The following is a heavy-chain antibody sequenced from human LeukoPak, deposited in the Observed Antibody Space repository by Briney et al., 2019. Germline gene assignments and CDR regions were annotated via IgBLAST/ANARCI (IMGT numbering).Heavy chain of an antibody. Sequence: KTSETLSLTCTVYARSISSYYWGWIRQPQGRGLECIVYIYYTGSTNYNPSLTGLVTIPVDTSKNQFFLRMTSVTAAATAVTFCARGPQWVTGDYDAFDIWGQGTMVTVSS. CDR3: ARGPQWVTGDYDAFDI. V-gene: IGHV4-59*01. CDR2: IYYTGST. CDR1: ARSISSYY. D-gene: IGHD4-17*01. J-gene: IGHJ3*02.